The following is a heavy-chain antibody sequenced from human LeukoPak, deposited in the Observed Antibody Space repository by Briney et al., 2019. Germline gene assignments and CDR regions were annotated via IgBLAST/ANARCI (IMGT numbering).Heavy chain of an antibody. Sequence: GGSLRLSCAASGFTFSSYGMHWVRQAPGKGLEWVAFIRYDGSNKYYADSMKGRFTISRDNSKNTLYLQMNSLRAEDTAVYYCAKLYCSSTSCYGIADYYYYMDVWGKGTTVTVSS. CDR3: AKLYCSSTSCYGIADYYYYMDV. V-gene: IGHV3-30*02. CDR2: IRYDGSNK. D-gene: IGHD2-2*01. CDR1: GFTFSSYG. J-gene: IGHJ6*03.